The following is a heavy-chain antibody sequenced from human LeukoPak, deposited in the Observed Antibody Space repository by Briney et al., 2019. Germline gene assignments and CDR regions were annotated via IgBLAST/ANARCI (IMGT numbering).Heavy chain of an antibody. V-gene: IGHV4-38-2*01. Sequence: ETLSLTCAVSGYSISSGYYWGWIRQPPGKGLEWIGSIYHSGSTYYNPSLKSRVTISVDTSKNQFSLKLSSVTAADTAVYYCANTLWNPTYSSSWSEYWGQGTLVTVSS. CDR3: ANTLWNPTYSSSWSEY. CDR1: GYSISSGYY. D-gene: IGHD6-13*01. J-gene: IGHJ4*02. CDR2: IYHSGST.